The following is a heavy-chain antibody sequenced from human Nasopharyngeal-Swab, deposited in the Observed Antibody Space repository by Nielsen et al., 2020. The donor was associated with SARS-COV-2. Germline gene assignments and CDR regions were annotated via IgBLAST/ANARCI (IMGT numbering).Heavy chain of an antibody. J-gene: IGHJ4*02. V-gene: IGHV1-3*01. Sequence: WVRQAPGQRIEWMGWINAGNGNTKYSQKFQGRVTITRDTSASTAYMNLSSLRSEDTAVYYCARDGYYDYVWGSSTSYFDYWGQGTLVTVSS. CDR2: INAGNGNT. D-gene: IGHD3-16*01. CDR3: ARDGYYDYVWGSSTSYFDY.